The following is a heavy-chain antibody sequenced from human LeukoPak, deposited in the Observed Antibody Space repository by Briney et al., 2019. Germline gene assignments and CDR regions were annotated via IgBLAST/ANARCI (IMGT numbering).Heavy chain of an antibody. V-gene: IGHV1-46*01. Sequence: ASVKVSCKASGYTFTSYYIHWVRQAPGQGLEWMGIINPSGGSTSYAQKFQGRVTMTRDTSTSTVYMELSSLRSEDTAVYYCARPSLSGLFDYWGQGTLVTVSS. D-gene: IGHD3-22*01. CDR3: ARPSLSGLFDY. J-gene: IGHJ4*02. CDR1: GYTFTSYY. CDR2: INPSGGST.